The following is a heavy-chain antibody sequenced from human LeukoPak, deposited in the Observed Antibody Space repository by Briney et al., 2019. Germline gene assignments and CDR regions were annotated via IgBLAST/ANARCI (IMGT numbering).Heavy chain of an antibody. J-gene: IGHJ5*02. D-gene: IGHD4-11*01. CDR2: IYHSGST. V-gene: IGHV4-30-2*01. CDR3: ARRGPLTTVTRFDP. Sequence: PSQTLSLTCAVSGGSISSGGYSWSWIRQPPGKGLEWIGYIYHSGSTNYNPSLKSRVTISVDTSKNQFSLKLSSVTAADTAVYYCARRGPLTTVTRFDPWGQGTLVTVSS. CDR1: GGSISSGGYS.